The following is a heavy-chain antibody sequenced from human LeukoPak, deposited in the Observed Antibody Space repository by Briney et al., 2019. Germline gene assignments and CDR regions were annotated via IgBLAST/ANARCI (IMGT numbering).Heavy chain of an antibody. Sequence: PGGSLRLSCAASGFTFSSYGMHWVRQAPGKGLEWVAVISYDGSNKYYADSVKGRFTISRDNSKNTLYLQMNSLRAEDTAVYYCAKDLSSWMALNIAVAGFGDYWGQGTLVTVSS. J-gene: IGHJ4*02. CDR1: GFTFSSYG. D-gene: IGHD6-19*01. CDR2: ISYDGSNK. CDR3: AKDLSSWMALNIAVAGFGDY. V-gene: IGHV3-30*18.